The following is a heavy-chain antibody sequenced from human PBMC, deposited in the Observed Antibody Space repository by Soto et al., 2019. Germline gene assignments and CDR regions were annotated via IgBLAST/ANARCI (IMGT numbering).Heavy chain of an antibody. V-gene: IGHV1-46*01. CDR3: ARDRADAGYQLVWSWFDP. D-gene: IGHD3-16*01. CDR1: GYMFTNYF. Sequence: ASVKVSCKTSGYMFTNYFLHWVRQAPGQGLEWMGIIHPSSGSTKYASKFQGRVVMTRDTSTNTVYLELNNLRSEDTAMYFCARDRADAGYQLVWSWFDPWGQGTLVTVSS. CDR2: IHPSSGST. J-gene: IGHJ5*02.